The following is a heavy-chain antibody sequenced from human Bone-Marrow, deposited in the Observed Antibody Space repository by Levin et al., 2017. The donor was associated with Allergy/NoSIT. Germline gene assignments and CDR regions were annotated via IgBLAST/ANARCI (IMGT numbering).Heavy chain of an antibody. CDR1: GFIFSDYY. D-gene: IGHD3-22*01. V-gene: IGHV3-11*05. CDR2: ISPNSNYT. CDR3: ARDWEFYDSSGYYAWDY. J-gene: IGHJ4*02. Sequence: GESLKISCEASGFIFSDYYMSWIRQSPGRGLEWISYISPNSNYTNHADSVKGRFTISRDNAKNSLFLQMNSLRADDTAVYFCARDWEFYDSSGYYAWDYWGQGALVTVSS.